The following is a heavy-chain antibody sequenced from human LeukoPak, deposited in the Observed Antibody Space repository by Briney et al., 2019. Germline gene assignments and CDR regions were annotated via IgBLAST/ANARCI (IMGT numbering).Heavy chain of an antibody. D-gene: IGHD7-27*01. V-gene: IGHV3-7*01. Sequence: GGSLRLSCAASGFTFSIYWMSWVRQAPGKGLEWVANIKQDGSQKYYVDSVKGRFTISRDNAKNSLYLQMNSLRAEDTAVYYCARDRDWGASGDYWGQGTLVTVSS. CDR3: ARDRDWGASGDY. CDR1: GFTFSIYW. CDR2: IKQDGSQK. J-gene: IGHJ4*02.